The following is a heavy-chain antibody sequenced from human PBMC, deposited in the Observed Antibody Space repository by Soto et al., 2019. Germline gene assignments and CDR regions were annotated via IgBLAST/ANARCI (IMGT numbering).Heavy chain of an antibody. CDR2: IALDGSVS. CDR1: GFTFSSHG. D-gene: IGHD3-22*01. J-gene: IGHJ4*02. V-gene: IGHV3-30*18. Sequence: PGGSLRLSCAVSGFTFSSHGMQWVRQAPGKGLEWVAVIALDGSVSYYTDSVKGRFTVSRDNSKSILYLQVNSLRAEDTAVYYCAKEFRHDNWFFEHWGQGTQVTVSS. CDR3: AKEFRHDNWFFEH.